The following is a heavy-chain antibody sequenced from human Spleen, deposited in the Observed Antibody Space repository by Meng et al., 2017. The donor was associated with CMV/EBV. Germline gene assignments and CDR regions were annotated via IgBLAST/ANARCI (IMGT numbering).Heavy chain of an antibody. CDR2: ISSYKGNT. Sequence: YSFTTYHMHWVRQSPGQSFEWMGWISSYKGNTLSAQKFQGRVTMTTDTTTSTAYMELTSLNSDDTAVYFCARVPAPYYYDSSGPFDYWGQGTLVTVSS. V-gene: IGHV1-18*04. D-gene: IGHD3-22*01. CDR1: YSFTTYH. J-gene: IGHJ4*02. CDR3: ARVPAPYYYDSSGPFDY.